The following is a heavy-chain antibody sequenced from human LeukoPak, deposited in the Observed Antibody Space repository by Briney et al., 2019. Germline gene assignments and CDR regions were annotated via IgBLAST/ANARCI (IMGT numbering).Heavy chain of an antibody. V-gene: IGHV1-69*05. J-gene: IGHJ4*02. CDR1: GGTFSSYA. D-gene: IGHD4-17*01. Sequence: ASVKVSCKASGGTFSSYAIRWVRQAPGQGLEWMEGIIPIFGTANYAQKFQGRVTITTDESTSTAYMELSSLRSEDTAVYYCARTPGTYGDYDPDYWGQGTLVTVSS. CDR2: IIPIFGTA. CDR3: ARTPGTYGDYDPDY.